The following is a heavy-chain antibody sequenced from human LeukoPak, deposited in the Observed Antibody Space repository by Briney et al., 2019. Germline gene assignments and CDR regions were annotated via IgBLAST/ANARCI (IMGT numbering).Heavy chain of an antibody. D-gene: IGHD1-26*01. CDR1: GFTFSSYW. CDR2: INSDGSST. V-gene: IGHV3-74*01. Sequence: GGPLRLSCAAPGFTFSSYWMHWVRQAPGKGLVWVSRINSDGSSTSYADSVKGRFTISRDNAKNTLYLQMNSLRAEDTAVYYCARASGSYSLDYWGQGTLVTVSS. J-gene: IGHJ4*02. CDR3: ARASGSYSLDY.